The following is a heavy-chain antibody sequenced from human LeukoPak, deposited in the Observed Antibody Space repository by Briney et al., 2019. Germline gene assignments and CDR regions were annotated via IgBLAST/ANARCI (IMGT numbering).Heavy chain of an antibody. CDR3: ARRYYCYSSGYYYVY. J-gene: IGHJ4*02. CDR1: GGTFSSYA. D-gene: IGHD3-22*01. CDR2: IIPIFGTA. Sequence: SVKVSCKASGGTFSSYAISWVRQAPGQGLEWMGGIIPIFGTANSAQEFQGRVTITADESTSTAYMELSSLRSEDTAVYYCARRYYCYSSGYYYVYWRQGTLVTVSS. V-gene: IGHV1-69*13.